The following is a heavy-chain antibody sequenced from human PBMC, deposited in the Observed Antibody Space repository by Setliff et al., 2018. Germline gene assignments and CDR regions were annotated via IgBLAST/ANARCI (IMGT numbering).Heavy chain of an antibody. J-gene: IGHJ4*02. V-gene: IGHV3-33*08. CDR3: ARTCSSSGCYAGLES. Sequence: GGSLRLSCSASGFTFSSYRMHWVRQAPGKGLEWVAVIWDDGGKKYHADSVKGRFTIYRDMAENTLYLQMNSLRPEDTAVYYCARTCSSSGCYAGLESWGQGTPVTVSS. CDR1: GFTFSSYR. D-gene: IGHD2-15*01. CDR2: IWDDGGKK.